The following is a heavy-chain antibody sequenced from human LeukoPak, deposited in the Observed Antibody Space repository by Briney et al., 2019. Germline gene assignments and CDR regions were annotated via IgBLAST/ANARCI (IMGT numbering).Heavy chain of an antibody. Sequence: GGSLRLSCAASGFNFKTYDMNWVRQVPGKGLDWVSLISSSGGRTWNADSVKGRFTISRDNSKNTLYLQMNSLRAEDTAVYYCAKMVSGHDAFDIWGQGTMVTVSS. V-gene: IGHV3-23*01. CDR1: GFNFKTYD. CDR3: AKMVSGHDAFDI. D-gene: IGHD2-21*01. J-gene: IGHJ3*02. CDR2: ISSSGGRT.